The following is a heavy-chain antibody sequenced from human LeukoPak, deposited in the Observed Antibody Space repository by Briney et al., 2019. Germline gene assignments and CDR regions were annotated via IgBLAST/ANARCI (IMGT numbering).Heavy chain of an antibody. CDR2: IYYSGST. V-gene: IGHV4-59*01. J-gene: IGHJ5*02. Sequence: SETLSLTCTVSGGSISSYYWSWIRQPPGKGLEWIGYIYYSGSTNYNPSLKSRVTISVDTSKNQFSLKLSSVTAADTAVYYCAREPRGYGYNWFDPWGQGTLVTVSS. CDR1: GGSISSYY. D-gene: IGHD5-18*01. CDR3: AREPRGYGYNWFDP.